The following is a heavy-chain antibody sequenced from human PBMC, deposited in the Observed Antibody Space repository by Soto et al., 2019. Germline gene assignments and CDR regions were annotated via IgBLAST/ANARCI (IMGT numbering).Heavy chain of an antibody. V-gene: IGHV3-33*01. J-gene: IGHJ1*01. CDR1: GFTFSSYV. Sequence: GGSLRLSCAASGFTFSSYVMHWVRQSPGKGLEWVAVIWYDGSNKYYADSVKGRFTISRDNSKNTLYLQMNSLRAEDTAVYYCARDYYDSSGYPWYWGQGTLVTVSS. D-gene: IGHD3-22*01. CDR2: IWYDGSNK. CDR3: ARDYYDSSGYPWY.